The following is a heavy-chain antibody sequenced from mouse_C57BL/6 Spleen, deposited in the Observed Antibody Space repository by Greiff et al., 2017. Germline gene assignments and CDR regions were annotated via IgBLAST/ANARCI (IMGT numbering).Heavy chain of an antibody. Sequence: VKLQESGAELARPGASVKLSCKASGYTFTSYGISWVKQRTGQGLEWIGEIYPRSGNTYYNEKFKGKATLTADKSSSTAYMELRSLTSEDSAVYFCARRELGLDDWGKGTTLTVSS. CDR1: GYTFTSYG. D-gene: IGHD4-1*01. CDR2: IYPRSGNT. J-gene: IGHJ2*01. CDR3: ARRELGLDD. V-gene: IGHV1-81*01.